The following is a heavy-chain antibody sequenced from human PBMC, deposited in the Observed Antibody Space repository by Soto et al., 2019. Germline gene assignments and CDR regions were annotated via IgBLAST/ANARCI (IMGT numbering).Heavy chain of an antibody. D-gene: IGHD3-3*01. V-gene: IGHV3-23*01. Sequence: EVQLLESGGGLVQPGGSLRLSCAASGFTFSSYAMSWVRQAPGKGLEWVSAISGSGGSTYYADSVKGRFTISRDNSKNTLYRQMNSLRAEETAVYYCAKRGEFWSGYLGRLNWGQGTLVTVSS. J-gene: IGHJ4*02. CDR1: GFTFSSYA. CDR3: AKRGEFWSGYLGRLN. CDR2: ISGSGGST.